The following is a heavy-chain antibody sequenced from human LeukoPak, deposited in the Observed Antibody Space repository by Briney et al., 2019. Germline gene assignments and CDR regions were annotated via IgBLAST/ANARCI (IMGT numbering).Heavy chain of an antibody. CDR3: ARDPPTYCGGDCYSEDY. V-gene: IGHV3-23*01. CDR2: ISGSGGST. CDR1: GFTFSSYA. Sequence: PGGSLRLSCAASGFTFSSYAMSWVRQAPGKGLEWVSAISGSGGSTYYADSVKGRFTISRDNSKNTLYLQMNSLRAEDTAVYYCARDPPTYCGGDCYSEDYWGQGTLVTVSS. J-gene: IGHJ4*02. D-gene: IGHD2-21*02.